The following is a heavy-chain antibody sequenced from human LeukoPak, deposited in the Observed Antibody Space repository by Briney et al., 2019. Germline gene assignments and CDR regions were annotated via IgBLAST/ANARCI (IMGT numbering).Heavy chain of an antibody. CDR1: GFSFNTQY. Sequence: GGSLRLSCTASGFSFNTQYMAWIRQAPGKGLESVANINQDGSIRNYVDSVKRRFTISKDNSRNSLSLQMNSLRAEGTALYYCVRDYTIENNKRWYDGLDVWGQGRMVTVSS. V-gene: IGHV3-7*03. CDR3: VRDYTIENNKRWYDGLDV. CDR2: INQDGSIR. J-gene: IGHJ3*01. D-gene: IGHD2-15*01.